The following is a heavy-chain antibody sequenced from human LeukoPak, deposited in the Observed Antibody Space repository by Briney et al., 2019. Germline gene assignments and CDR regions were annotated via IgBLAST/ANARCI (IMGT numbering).Heavy chain of an antibody. V-gene: IGHV3-9*01. D-gene: IGHD3-10*01. Sequence: GRSLSLSCAASGFPFYEHAMHWVRQGPGKGLEWVSGISYSSETIGYLDSVKGRFTISRDNVRKSLYLQMNSLRAEDTAVYYCASPFRGALWGQGTLVTVSS. CDR3: ASPFRGAL. J-gene: IGHJ4*02. CDR2: ISYSSETI. CDR1: GFPFYEHA.